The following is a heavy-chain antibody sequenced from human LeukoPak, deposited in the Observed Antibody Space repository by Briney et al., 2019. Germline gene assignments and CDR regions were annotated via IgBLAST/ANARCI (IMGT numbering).Heavy chain of an antibody. V-gene: IGHV4-4*07. CDR2: IYTTGST. CDR1: GDSISSDY. D-gene: IGHD6-19*01. J-gene: IGHJ4*02. CDR3: ESASGY. Sequence: SETLSLTCSVSGDSISSDYWGWIRQLAGKGLEWIGRIYTTGSTNYNPSLKSRVTMSVDMSKNQFSLKLSSVTAADTAVYYCESASGYWGQGTLVTVSS.